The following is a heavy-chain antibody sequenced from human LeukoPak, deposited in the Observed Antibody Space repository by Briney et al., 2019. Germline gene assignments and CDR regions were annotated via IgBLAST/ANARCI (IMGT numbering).Heavy chain of an antibody. Sequence: GPSVKVSCKASGYTLSGYGITWVRQAPGQGLEWVGWITTYNGDKKYSEKFQGRVTMTTDTSTSTYYMELRSLRSDDTAIYYCARDCSNGVCYPRDYWGQGTLVTVST. V-gene: IGHV1-18*01. CDR1: GYTLSGYG. CDR3: ARDCSNGVCYPRDY. CDR2: ITTYNGDK. D-gene: IGHD2-8*01. J-gene: IGHJ4*02.